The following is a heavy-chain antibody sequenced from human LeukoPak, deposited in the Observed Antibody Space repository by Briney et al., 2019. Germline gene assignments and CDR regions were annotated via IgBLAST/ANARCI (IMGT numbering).Heavy chain of an antibody. J-gene: IGHJ3*02. CDR3: ARDPLMYYYDEPGSRDAFDI. V-gene: IGHV3-33*01. CDR2: IWYGGSNK. CDR1: GFTFSRYG. Sequence: GGSLRLSCAASGFTFSRYGMHWVRQAPGKGLEWVAVIWYGGSNKYYAESVKGRFTISRDNSKNTLHLQMNSLRAEDTAVYYCARDPLMYYYDEPGSRDAFDIWGQGTMVTVSS. D-gene: IGHD3-22*01.